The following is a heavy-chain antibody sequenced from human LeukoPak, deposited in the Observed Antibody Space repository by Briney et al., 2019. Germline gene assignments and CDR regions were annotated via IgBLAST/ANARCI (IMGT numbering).Heavy chain of an antibody. V-gene: IGHV4-34*01. Sequence: SETLSLTCAVYGGSFSGCYWSWIRQPPGKGLEWIGEINHSGSTNYNPSLKSRVTISVDTSKNQFSLKLSSVTAADTAVYYCARVPSVHWGQGTLVTVSS. CDR2: INHSGST. J-gene: IGHJ4*02. CDR1: GGSFSGCY. CDR3: ARVPSVH.